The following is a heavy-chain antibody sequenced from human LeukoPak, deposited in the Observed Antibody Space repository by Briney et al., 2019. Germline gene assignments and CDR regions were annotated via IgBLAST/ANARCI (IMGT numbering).Heavy chain of an antibody. CDR3: AVLLNSAIDY. J-gene: IGHJ4*02. Sequence: GGSLRLSCAASGFTFSSYCMHWVRQAPGKGLEWVAVIWYDGSNKYYADSVKGRFTISRDNSKNTLYLQMNSLRAEDTAVYYCAVLLNSAIDYWGQGTLVTVSS. D-gene: IGHD2-15*01. CDR2: IWYDGSNK. V-gene: IGHV3-33*01. CDR1: GFTFSSYC.